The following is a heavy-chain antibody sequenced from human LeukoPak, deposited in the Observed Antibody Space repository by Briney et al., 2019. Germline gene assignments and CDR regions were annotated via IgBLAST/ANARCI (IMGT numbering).Heavy chain of an antibody. D-gene: IGHD4-17*01. Sequence: PGGSLRLSCAASGFTFSSYAMSWVRQAPGKGLEWVSAISGSGGSTYYADSVKGRFTISRDDSKNTLYLQMNSLRAEDTAVYYCAKDEAQTSDYGDCSPWYYYYYGMDVWGKGTTVTVSS. V-gene: IGHV3-23*01. J-gene: IGHJ6*04. CDR2: ISGSGGST. CDR1: GFTFSSYA. CDR3: AKDEAQTSDYGDCSPWYYYYYGMDV.